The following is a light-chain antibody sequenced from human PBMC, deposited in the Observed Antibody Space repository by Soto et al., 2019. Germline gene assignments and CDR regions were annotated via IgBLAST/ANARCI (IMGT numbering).Light chain of an antibody. V-gene: IGLV2-23*02. J-gene: IGLJ1*01. CDR1: SSDVGSYNF. CDR2: EVS. Sequence: QSALTQPASVSGSPGQSITISCTGTSSDVGSYNFLSWYQQHPGKAPKLMIYEVSKRPSGVSNRFSGSKSGNTASLTISGLHAEDEADYYCCSYGSGNSYVFGTGHKLTVL. CDR3: CSYGSGNSYV.